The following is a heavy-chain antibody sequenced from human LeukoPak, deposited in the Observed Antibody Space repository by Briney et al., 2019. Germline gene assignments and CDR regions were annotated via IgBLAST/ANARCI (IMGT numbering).Heavy chain of an antibody. V-gene: IGHV4-59*01. Sequence: SETLSLTCTVSGGSISSYYWSWIRQPPGKGLEWIGYIYDSGSTNYNPSLKSRVTISVDTSKNQFSLKLSSVTAAGTAVYYCARVGGTNYYYGMDVWGQGTTVTVSS. CDR2: IYDSGST. CDR1: GGSISSYY. J-gene: IGHJ6*02. D-gene: IGHD1-1*01. CDR3: ARVGGTNYYYGMDV.